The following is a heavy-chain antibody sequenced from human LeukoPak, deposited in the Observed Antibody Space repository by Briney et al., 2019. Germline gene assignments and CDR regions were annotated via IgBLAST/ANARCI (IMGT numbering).Heavy chain of an antibody. CDR1: GFTFSTYW. CDR3: AREYYYGSGSYYNGY. CDR2: INTDGNST. D-gene: IGHD3-10*01. V-gene: IGHV3-74*01. J-gene: IGHJ4*02. Sequence: PGGSLRLSCAASGFTFSTYWMHWVRQAPGKGLVWVSQINTDGNSTTYADSVKGRFTVSRDNAKNTLYLQMNSLRAEDTAVYYCAREYYYGSGSYYNGYWGQGTLVTVSS.